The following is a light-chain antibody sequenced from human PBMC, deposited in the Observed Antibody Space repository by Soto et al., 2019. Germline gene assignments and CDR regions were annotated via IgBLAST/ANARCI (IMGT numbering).Light chain of an antibody. V-gene: IGKV1-5*01. CDR3: QHYDTFPYT. CDR1: QSIDNW. Sequence: DIQRTQSPSFVSASVGDRVTITCRASQSIDNWLAWYQQKPGKAPKLLIYDASTLESGVSSGFSGSGSGTEFTLTISSLRPDDFATYYCQHYDTFPYTFGQGTLLEI. J-gene: IGKJ5*01. CDR2: DAS.